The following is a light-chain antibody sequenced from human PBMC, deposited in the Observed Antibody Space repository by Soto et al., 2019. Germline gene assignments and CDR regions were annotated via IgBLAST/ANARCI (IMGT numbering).Light chain of an antibody. CDR3: QQYNSYSPIT. CDR2: DAS. CDR1: QSISSW. V-gene: IGKV1-5*01. J-gene: IGKJ5*01. Sequence: DIQMTQSPSTLSASVGDRVTITCRASQSISSWLAWYQQKPGKAPKLLIYDASGLESGVPSRFSGSGSGTEFTLTISSLQPDDFATYYCQQYNSYSPITFGQGTRLEIK.